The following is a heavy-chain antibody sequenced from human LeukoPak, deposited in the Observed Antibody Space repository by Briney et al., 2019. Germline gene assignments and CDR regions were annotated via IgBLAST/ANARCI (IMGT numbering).Heavy chain of an antibody. CDR1: GFTVSSNY. Sequence: GGSLRLSCAASGFTVSSNYMSWVRQAPGKGLEWVSVIYSGGSTYYADSVKGRFTISRDNSKNTLYLQMNSLRAEDTAVYYCARDSDSGSYQEAGAFDIWGQGTMVTVSS. CDR2: IYSGGST. V-gene: IGHV3-66*01. D-gene: IGHD1-26*01. CDR3: ARDSDSGSYQEAGAFDI. J-gene: IGHJ3*02.